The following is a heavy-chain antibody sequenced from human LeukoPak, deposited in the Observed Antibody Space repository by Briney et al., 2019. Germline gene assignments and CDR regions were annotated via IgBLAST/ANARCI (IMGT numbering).Heavy chain of an antibody. Sequence: GGSLRLSCAASGFTFDDYGMSWVRQAPGKGLEWVSYISSSGSTIYYADSVKGRFTISRDNAKSSLYLQMNSLRAEDTAVYYCARVTIFFYFDYWGQGTLVTVSS. V-gene: IGHV3-11*01. D-gene: IGHD3-9*01. CDR2: ISSSGSTI. CDR3: ARVTIFFYFDY. J-gene: IGHJ4*02. CDR1: GFTFDDYG.